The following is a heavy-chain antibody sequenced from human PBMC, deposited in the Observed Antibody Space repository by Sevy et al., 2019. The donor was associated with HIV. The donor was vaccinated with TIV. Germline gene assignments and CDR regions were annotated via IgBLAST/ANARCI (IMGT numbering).Heavy chain of an antibody. CDR3: ASGNWGVGAFDI. CDR1: GFTFSSYG. V-gene: IGHV3-33*08. D-gene: IGHD7-27*01. Sequence: GGSLRLSCAASGFTFSSYGMHWVRQAPGKGLEWVAVIWYDGSNKYYADSVKGRFTISRDNSKNTLYLQMNSLRAEDTAVYYCASGNWGVGAFDIWGQGTMVTVSS. CDR2: IWYDGSNK. J-gene: IGHJ3*02.